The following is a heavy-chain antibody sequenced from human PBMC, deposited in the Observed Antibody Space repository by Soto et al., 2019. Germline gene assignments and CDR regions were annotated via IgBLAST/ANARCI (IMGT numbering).Heavy chain of an antibody. D-gene: IGHD4-17*01. J-gene: IGHJ6*02. CDR2: ISGSGGST. CDR3: AKDRLGDYYYYGMDV. V-gene: IGHV3-23*01. Sequence: VQLLESGGGLVQPGGSLRLCCAASGFTFSSYAMNWVRQTPGKGLEWVSSISGSGGSTYYADSVKGRFTISRDNSKNTLYVQMNSLRAEDTAVYYCAKDRLGDYYYYGMDVWGQGTTVTVSS. CDR1: GFTFSSYA.